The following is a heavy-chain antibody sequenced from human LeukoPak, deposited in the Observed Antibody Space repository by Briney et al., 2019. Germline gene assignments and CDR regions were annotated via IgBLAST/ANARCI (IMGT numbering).Heavy chain of an antibody. D-gene: IGHD5-12*01. CDR1: GFTFSSYG. CDR3: AKDLFVGYSGYEVDY. V-gene: IGHV3-30*18. CDR2: ISYDGSNK. J-gene: IGHJ4*02. Sequence: PGGSLRLSCAASGFTFSSYGMHWVRQVPGKGLEWVAVISYDGSNKYYADSVKGRFTISRDNSKNTLYLQMNSLRAEDTAVYYCAKDLFVGYSGYEVDYWGQGTLVTVSS.